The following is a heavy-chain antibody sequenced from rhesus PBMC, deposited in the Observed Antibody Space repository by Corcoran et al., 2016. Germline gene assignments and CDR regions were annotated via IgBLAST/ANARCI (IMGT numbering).Heavy chain of an antibody. CDR2: TTPQTGGT. Sequence: QVQLVQSGAEVKKPGSSVKVSCKASGYTFTDYYMHWVRQAPGQGLEGMGETTPQTGGTNYAQQFQGRVPMTRDTSTSTAYMERSSLRSEDTAVYYCARDFGYSSGTFDYWGQGVLVTVSS. CDR3: ARDFGYSSGTFDY. V-gene: IGHV1-138*01. D-gene: IGHD6-31*01. J-gene: IGHJ4*01. CDR1: GYTFTDYY.